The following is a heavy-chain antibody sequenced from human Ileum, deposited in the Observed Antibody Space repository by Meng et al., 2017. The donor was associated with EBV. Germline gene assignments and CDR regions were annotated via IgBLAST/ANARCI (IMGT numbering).Heavy chain of an antibody. V-gene: IGHV6-1*01. Sequence: QLQRQESGPGLVQPSQSLSPSCVISGESVSSDKTAWNWIRQSPSRGLEWLGRTYRRSRWYYDYALSVKSRINISPDTSKNQVSLQLNSVTDEDTGIYYCATSRIAKFDRWGQGTLVTVSS. CDR2: TYRRSRWYY. CDR3: ATSRIAKFDR. CDR1: GESVSSDKTA. J-gene: IGHJ5*02.